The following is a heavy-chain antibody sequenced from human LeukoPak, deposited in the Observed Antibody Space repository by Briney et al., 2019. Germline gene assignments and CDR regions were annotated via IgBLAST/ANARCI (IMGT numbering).Heavy chain of an antibody. Sequence: PGGSLRLSSAASGFSFSGYGMHWIRQVPGKGLEWVSFVRYDGSAKFYTDSVKGRFAISRDNSKNTLSLQMNRLRDEDTAVYYCAALHTGTFIDYWGQGTLVTVSS. CDR2: VRYDGSAK. D-gene: IGHD4-17*01. J-gene: IGHJ4*02. V-gene: IGHV3-30*02. CDR1: GFSFSGYG. CDR3: AALHTGTFIDY.